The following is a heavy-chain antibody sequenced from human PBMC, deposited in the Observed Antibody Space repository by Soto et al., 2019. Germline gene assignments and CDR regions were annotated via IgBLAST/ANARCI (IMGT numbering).Heavy chain of an antibody. V-gene: IGHV1-46*01. CDR1: GYTFTTYY. J-gene: IGHJ4*02. D-gene: IGHD4-4*01. CDR3: ARYDYNGYYFDY. CDR2: INPSGGTT. Sequence: ASVKVSCKASGYTFTTYYIHWVRQAPGQGHEWMGIINPSGGTTSYAQNFQGRVTMTRDTSTTTVYMELSSLKSEDTAVYYCARYDYNGYYFDYWGQGTLVTVSS.